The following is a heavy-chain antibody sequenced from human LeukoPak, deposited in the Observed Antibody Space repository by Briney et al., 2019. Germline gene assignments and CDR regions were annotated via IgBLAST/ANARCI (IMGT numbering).Heavy chain of an antibody. Sequence: PSQTLSLTCTVSGGSISSGGYYWSWIRQPPGKGLEWIGYIYHSGVTNYNPSLKSRVTLSVDTSKSQFSLKMTSVTAADTAVYYCARGSYPYSSAWFSPVPHLVGVFFDYWGRGTLVTASS. CDR1: GGSISSGGYY. CDR3: ARGSYPYSSAWFSPVPHLVGVFFDY. J-gene: IGHJ4*02. CDR2: IYHSGVT. V-gene: IGHV4-30-2*01. D-gene: IGHD6-19*01.